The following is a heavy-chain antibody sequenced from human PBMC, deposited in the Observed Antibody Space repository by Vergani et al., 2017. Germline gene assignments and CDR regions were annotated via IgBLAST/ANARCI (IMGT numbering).Heavy chain of an antibody. CDR2: FHHTGMT. CDR3: GRVADFYGLESRLLDL. J-gene: IGHJ5*02. V-gene: IGHV4-38-2*02. CDR1: NYSISRGYF. D-gene: IGHD3-10*01. Sequence: QVQLQESGPGLVKPSETLSLTCTVSNYSISRGYFWGWIRRPPGKGLEWIASFHHTGMTYNNPSLKSRVTISVDTSKNLISLKLNSVTAADTAVYYCGRVADFYGLESRLLDLWGQGILVTVSS.